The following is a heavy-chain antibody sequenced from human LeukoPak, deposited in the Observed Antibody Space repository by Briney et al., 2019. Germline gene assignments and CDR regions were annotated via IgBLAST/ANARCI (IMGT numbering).Heavy chain of an antibody. Sequence: GGSLRLSCAASGFTVSSNYMSWVRQAPGKGLEWVSVIYSGGSTYYADSAKGRFTISRDNSKNTLYLQMNSLRAEDTAVYYCARVGLAASVSENWGQGTLVTVSS. CDR3: ARVGLAASVSEN. V-gene: IGHV3-66*01. J-gene: IGHJ4*02. CDR2: IYSGGST. CDR1: GFTVSSNY. D-gene: IGHD2-15*01.